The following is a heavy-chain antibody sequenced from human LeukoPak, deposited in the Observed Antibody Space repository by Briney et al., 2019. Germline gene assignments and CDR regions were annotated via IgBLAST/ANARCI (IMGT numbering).Heavy chain of an antibody. V-gene: IGHV4-4*07. CDR3: ASYAYYYDSSGYEYFQH. Sequence: PSETLSLTCTVSGGSISSYYWSWIRQPAGKGLEWIGRIYTSGSTNYNPSLKSRVTMSVDTSKNQFSLKLSSVTAADTAVYYCASYAYYYDSSGYEYFQHWGQGTLVTVSS. D-gene: IGHD3-22*01. CDR2: IYTSGST. J-gene: IGHJ1*01. CDR1: GGSISSYY.